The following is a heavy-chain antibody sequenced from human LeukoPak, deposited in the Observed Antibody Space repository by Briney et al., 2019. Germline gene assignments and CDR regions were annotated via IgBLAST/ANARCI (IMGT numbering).Heavy chain of an antibody. CDR2: IYSGGTI. J-gene: IGHJ4*02. D-gene: IGHD7-27*01. Sequence: AGGSLRLSCAASGFTVSSNHMSWDRQAPGKGLEWVSVIYSGGTIYYADSVKGRFTISRDNSKNTVYLEMNSLRAEDTAVYYCARDGENHYYDYWGQGTLVTVST. CDR3: ARDGENHYYDY. CDR1: GFTVSSNH. V-gene: IGHV3-66*01.